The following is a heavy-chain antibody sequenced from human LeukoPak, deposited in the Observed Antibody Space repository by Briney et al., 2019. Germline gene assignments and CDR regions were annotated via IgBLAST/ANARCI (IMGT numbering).Heavy chain of an antibody. Sequence: PGGSLRLSCAPSGFAFNTYAMTCLPQAPGKGLECVSIISGGGGSTYYADAVKGRFTISRDNSKSTLYLQMISLRAEDTAEYYCARYVLAAVAFFDYWGQGTLVTVS. D-gene: IGHD6-19*01. V-gene: IGHV3-23*01. CDR3: ARYVLAAVAFFDY. J-gene: IGHJ4*02. CDR2: ISGGGGST. CDR1: GFAFNTYA.